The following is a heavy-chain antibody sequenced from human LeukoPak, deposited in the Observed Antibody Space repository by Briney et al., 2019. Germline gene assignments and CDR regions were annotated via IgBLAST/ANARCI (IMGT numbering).Heavy chain of an antibody. CDR1: GFTFDDYA. J-gene: IGHJ4*02. D-gene: IGHD3-22*01. CDR2: ISWNSGSI. V-gene: IGHV3-9*01. CDR3: AKDIVKYYDSSGYYSD. Sequence: GGSLRLSCAASGFTFDDYAMHWVRQAPGRGLEWVSGISWNSGSIGYADSVKGRFTISRDNAKNSLYLQMNSLRAEDTALYYCAKDIVKYYDSSGYYSDWGQGTLVTVSS.